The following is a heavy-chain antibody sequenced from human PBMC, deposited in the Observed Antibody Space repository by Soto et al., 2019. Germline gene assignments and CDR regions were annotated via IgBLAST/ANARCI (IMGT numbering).Heavy chain of an antibody. V-gene: IGHV3-23*01. J-gene: IGHJ4*02. Sequence: PVGSLRLSCAASGFTFSSYTRGWVCQPRVKGLEWVSDIRSGDGTTYYADSVKCRFTISRDNSKNTLFLQMSSLRAEDTAVYCCFADRGAYWGRGTLVTVSS. CDR2: IRSGDGTT. CDR3: FADRGAY. CDR1: GFTFSSYT.